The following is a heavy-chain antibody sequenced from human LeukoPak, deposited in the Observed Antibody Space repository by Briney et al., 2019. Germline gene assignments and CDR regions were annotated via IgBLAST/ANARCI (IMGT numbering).Heavy chain of an antibody. CDR3: PRDSLAGYSGYDRRLDY. J-gene: IGHJ4*02. Sequence: SETLSLTCTVSGGSISSYYWSWIRQPPGKGLEWIGYFYHSRSTNYNPSLKSRVTISVDTSKNQFSLKLSSMTAADTAVYYCPRDSLAGYSGYDRRLDYWGQGTLVTVSS. CDR2: FYHSRST. V-gene: IGHV4-59*01. CDR1: GGSISSYY. D-gene: IGHD5-12*01.